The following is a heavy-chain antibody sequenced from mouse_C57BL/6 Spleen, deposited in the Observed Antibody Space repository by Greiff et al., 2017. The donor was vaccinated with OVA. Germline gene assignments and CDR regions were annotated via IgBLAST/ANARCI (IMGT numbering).Heavy chain of an antibody. CDR2: INPSNGGT. CDR3: ARWTTVVAYYFDY. Sequence: VQLQQPGTELVKPGASVKLSCKASGYTFTSYWMHWVKQRPGQGLEWIGNINPSNGGTNYNEKFKSKATLTVDKSSSTAYMQLSSLTSEDSAVYYCARWTTVVAYYFDYWGQGTTLTVSS. D-gene: IGHD1-1*01. CDR1: GYTFTSYW. J-gene: IGHJ2*01. V-gene: IGHV1-53*01.